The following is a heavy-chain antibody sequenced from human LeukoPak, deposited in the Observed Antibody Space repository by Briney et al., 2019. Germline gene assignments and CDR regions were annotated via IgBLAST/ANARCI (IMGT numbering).Heavy chain of an antibody. J-gene: IGHJ6*03. CDR1: GFTFSNAW. Sequence: PGGSLRLSCAASGFTFSNAWMSWVRQAPGKGLEWVGRIKSKTDGGTTDYAAPVKGRFTISRDDSKNPLYLQMNSLKTEDTAVYYCTTDLGTPLLGEYYYMDVWGKGTTVTISS. CDR3: TTDLGTPLLGEYYYMDV. CDR2: IKSKTDGGTT. D-gene: IGHD1-1*01. V-gene: IGHV3-15*01.